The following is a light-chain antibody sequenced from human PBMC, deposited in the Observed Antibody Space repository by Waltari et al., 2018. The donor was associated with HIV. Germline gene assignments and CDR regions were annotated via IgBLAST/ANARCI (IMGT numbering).Light chain of an antibody. CDR3: CSYAGSESSEV. V-gene: IGLV2-23*02. CDR2: DVT. Sequence: QSALTQPASVSGSPGQSITLSCTGTSSNIGANNYVSWYQQHPGKAPKLIIYDVTKRPSGVSNRFSGSKSGNTASLTISGLQAEDEADYHCCSYAGSESSEVFGGGTKLTVL. CDR1: SSNIGANNY. J-gene: IGLJ2*01.